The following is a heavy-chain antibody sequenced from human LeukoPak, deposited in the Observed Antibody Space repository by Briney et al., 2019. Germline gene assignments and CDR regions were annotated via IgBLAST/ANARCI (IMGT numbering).Heavy chain of an antibody. V-gene: IGHV3-20*04. CDR1: GFTFDDYG. D-gene: IGHD3-10*01. CDR3: ARDKRNYYGSGSPDY. CDR2: INWNGGST. Sequence: GGSLRLSCAASGFTFDDYGMSWVRQAPGKGLEWVSGINWNGGSTGYADSVKGRFTISRDNAKNSLYLQMNSLRAEDTALYYCARDKRNYYGSGSPDYWGQGTLVTVSS. J-gene: IGHJ4*02.